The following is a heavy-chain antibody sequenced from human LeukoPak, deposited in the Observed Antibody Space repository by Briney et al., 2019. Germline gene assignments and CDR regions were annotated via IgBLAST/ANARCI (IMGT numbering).Heavy chain of an antibody. Sequence: ASVKVSCKASGYTFTGYYMRWVRQAPGQGLEWMGWINPNSGGTNYAQKFQGMVTMTRDTSISTAYMELSRLRSDDTAVYYCARSQRSSSWVLYNWFDPWGQGTLVTVSS. D-gene: IGHD6-13*01. CDR1: GYTFTGYY. CDR3: ARSQRSSSWVLYNWFDP. V-gene: IGHV1-2*02. CDR2: INPNSGGT. J-gene: IGHJ5*02.